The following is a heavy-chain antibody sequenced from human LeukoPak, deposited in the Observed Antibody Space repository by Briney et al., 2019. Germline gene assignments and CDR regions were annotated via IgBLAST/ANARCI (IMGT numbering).Heavy chain of an antibody. CDR1: RVSLSNYH. CDR2: ISYSGSA. V-gene: IGHV4-59*01. J-gene: IGHJ3*02. Sequence: SETLSLTCTISRVSLSNYHWSWVRQPPGKGLEWVGYISYSGSANYNPSLQSRVSISLDTSKSQFSLRLSSVTAADTAVYYCARDLVTVTKGFDIWGQGTMVSVSS. D-gene: IGHD4-17*01. CDR3: ARDLVTVTKGFDI.